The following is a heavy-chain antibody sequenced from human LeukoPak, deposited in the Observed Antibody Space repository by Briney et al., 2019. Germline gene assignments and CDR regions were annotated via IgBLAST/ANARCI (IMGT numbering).Heavy chain of an antibody. J-gene: IGHJ4*02. D-gene: IGHD3-10*01. V-gene: IGHV1-8*01. CDR1: GYTFTSYD. CDR2: MNPNSANA. CDR3: ARGKRFGELCPEY. Sequence: ASVKVSCKASGYTFTSYDINWVRQATGQGLEWMGWMNPNSANAGFAQKFQGRITLTRDTSINTAYMELTSLSSEDTAVYYCARGKRFGELCPEYWGQGTLVTVSS.